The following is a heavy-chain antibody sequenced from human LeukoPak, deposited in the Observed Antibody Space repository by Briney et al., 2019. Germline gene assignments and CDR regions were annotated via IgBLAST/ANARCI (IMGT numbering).Heavy chain of an antibody. V-gene: IGHV4-39*01. D-gene: IGHD3-16*02. CDR3: ASIGYYYYYYGMDV. J-gene: IGHJ6*02. CDR1: GGSISSSSYY. Sequence: SETLSLTCAVYGGSISSSSYYWGWIRQPPGKGLEWIGTIYYSGSTYYNPSLKSRVTISVDTSKNQFSLKLSSVTAADTAVYYCASIGYYYYYYGMDVWGQGTTVTVSS. CDR2: IYYSGST.